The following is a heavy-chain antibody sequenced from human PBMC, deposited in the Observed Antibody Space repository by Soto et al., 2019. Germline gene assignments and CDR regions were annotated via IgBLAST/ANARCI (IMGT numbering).Heavy chain of an antibody. D-gene: IGHD5-18*01. CDR1: GFSFSSYW. CDR3: AKREGNTYGLFH. V-gene: IGHV3-74*01. Sequence: EVQLVESGGGLVQPGGSLRLSCAASGFSFSSYWIHWVRQAPGKGLVWVSRIKTDGSSTDYADSVKGRFTISRDNAKNTLYLQMNSLSAEDTAVYYCAKREGNTYGLFHWGQGILVTVSS. CDR2: IKTDGSST. J-gene: IGHJ4*02.